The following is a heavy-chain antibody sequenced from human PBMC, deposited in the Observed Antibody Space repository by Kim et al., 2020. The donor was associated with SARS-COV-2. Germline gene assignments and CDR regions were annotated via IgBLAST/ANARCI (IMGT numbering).Heavy chain of an antibody. V-gene: IGHV4-34*01. CDR1: GGSFSGYY. D-gene: IGHD2-2*01. J-gene: IGHJ1*01. CDR2: INHSGST. Sequence: SETLSLTCAVYGGSFSGYYWSWIRQPPGKGLEWIGEINHSGSTNYNPSLKSRVTISVDTSKNQFSLKLSSVTAADTAVYYCARDRPRYYCSSTSCHGAE. CDR3: ARDRPRYYCSSTSCHGAE.